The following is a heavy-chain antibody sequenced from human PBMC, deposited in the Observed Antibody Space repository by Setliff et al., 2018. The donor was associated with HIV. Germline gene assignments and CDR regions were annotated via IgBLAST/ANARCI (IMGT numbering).Heavy chain of an antibody. J-gene: IGHJ6*03. CDR2: ITHSGTT. Sequence: PSETLSLTCAVYGESFSDYSWTWIRQPPGKGLEWIGEITHSGTTNYIPSLKSRVTISVDPSKSQFSLIVNSLTAADTAVYYSARGRCSGGSCYGRYSYFYMDVWGKGTTVTVSS. CDR3: ARGRCSGGSCYGRYSYFYMDV. V-gene: IGHV4-34*01. D-gene: IGHD2-15*01. CDR1: GESFSDYS.